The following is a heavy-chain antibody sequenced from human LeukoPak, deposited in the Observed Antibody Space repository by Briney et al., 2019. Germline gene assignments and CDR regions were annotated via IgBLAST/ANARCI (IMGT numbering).Heavy chain of an antibody. J-gene: IGHJ6*02. V-gene: IGHV4-59*01. Sequence: SETLSLTCTVSGGSISSYYWSWIRQPPGKGLEWIGYIYYSGSTNYNPPLKSRVTISVDTSKNQFSLKLSSVTAADTAVYYCARAGPYYYYGMDVWGQGTTVTVSS. CDR1: GGSISSYY. CDR2: IYYSGST. CDR3: ARAGPYYYYGMDV.